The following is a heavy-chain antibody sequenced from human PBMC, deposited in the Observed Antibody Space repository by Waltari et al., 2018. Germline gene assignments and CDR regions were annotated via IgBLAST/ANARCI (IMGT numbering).Heavy chain of an antibody. D-gene: IGHD6-6*01. CDR1: GFTFSRYA. V-gene: IGHV3-23*01. Sequence: EVQLLESGGGLVQPGGSLRLSCAASGFTFSRYAMSWVRQAPGKGLEWVSAISGSGGSTDYADSVKGRFTISRANSKNTLYLQMNSLRAEDTAVYYCAKDPRRSSSSRWGQGTLVTVSS. CDR3: AKDPRRSSSSR. CDR2: ISGSGGST. J-gene: IGHJ4*02.